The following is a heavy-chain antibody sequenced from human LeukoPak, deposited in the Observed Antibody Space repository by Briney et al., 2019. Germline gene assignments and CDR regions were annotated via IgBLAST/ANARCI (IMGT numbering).Heavy chain of an antibody. CDR1: GDSMSSIDW. V-gene: IGHV4-4*02. Sequence: SETLSLTCAVSGDSMSSIDWWSWVRQPPGKGLEWIGEIHHTGSTNYDPALKSRVTISVDKSKNQFSLNFNSMSAADSAVYYCAANGYYTIEYWGQGTLVTVSS. CDR3: AANGYYTIEY. D-gene: IGHD1-26*01. CDR2: IHHTGST. J-gene: IGHJ4*02.